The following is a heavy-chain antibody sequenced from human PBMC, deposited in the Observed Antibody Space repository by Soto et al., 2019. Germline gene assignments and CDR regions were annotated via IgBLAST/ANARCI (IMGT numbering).Heavy chain of an antibody. D-gene: IGHD3-22*01. Sequence: PSETLSLTCTVSGGSISSGGYYWSWIRQHPGKGLEWIGYIYSSGSTYYNPSLKSRVTISVDTSKNQFSLKLSSVTAADTAVYYCAREKYDSSGYYLDYWGQGTLVTVSS. J-gene: IGHJ4*02. CDR2: IYSSGST. CDR3: AREKYDSSGYYLDY. V-gene: IGHV4-31*03. CDR1: GGSISSGGYY.